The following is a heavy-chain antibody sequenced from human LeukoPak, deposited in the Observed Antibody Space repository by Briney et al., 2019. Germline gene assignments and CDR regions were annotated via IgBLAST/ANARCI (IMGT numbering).Heavy chain of an antibody. D-gene: IGHD5-18*01. V-gene: IGHV6-1*01. J-gene: IGHJ3*02. CDR1: GDSVSSNSAA. CDR2: TYYRSKWYN. Sequence: SQTLSLTCAISGDSVSSNSAAWNWIRQSPSRGLEWLGRTYYRSKWYNDYAVSVKSRITINPDTSKNQFSLQLNSVTPEDTAVYYCARGGYSYGYNWPYAFDIWGQGTMVTVSS. CDR3: ARGGYSYGYNWPYAFDI.